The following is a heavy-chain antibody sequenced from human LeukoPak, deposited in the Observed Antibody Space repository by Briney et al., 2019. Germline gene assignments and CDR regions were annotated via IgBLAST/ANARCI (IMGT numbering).Heavy chain of an antibody. CDR2: ISSTSITM. Sequence: GGSLRLSCAASGFTFNRNNMNWVRQAPGKGLEWVSYISSTSITMYYADSVKGRFTISRDNAKNSLYLQMNSLRADDTGVYYCARETILAVAGDFWGQGTLVTVSS. D-gene: IGHD6-19*01. CDR1: GFTFNRNN. J-gene: IGHJ4*02. V-gene: IGHV3-48*01. CDR3: ARETILAVAGDF.